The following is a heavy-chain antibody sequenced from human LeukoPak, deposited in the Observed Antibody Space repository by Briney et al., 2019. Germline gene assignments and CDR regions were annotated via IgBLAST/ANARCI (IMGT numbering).Heavy chain of an antibody. V-gene: IGHV1-2*02. D-gene: IGHD2-15*01. CDR3: ARRTDREHCSGGSCGTFGY. CDR2: INPNSGGT. Sequence: ASVKVSCKASGYTFTGYYMHWVRQAPGQGLEWMGWINPNSGGTNYAQKFQGKVTMTRDTSISTAYLQWSSLKASDTAMYYCARRTDREHCSGGSCGTFGYWGQGTLVTVSS. J-gene: IGHJ4*02. CDR1: GYTFTGYY.